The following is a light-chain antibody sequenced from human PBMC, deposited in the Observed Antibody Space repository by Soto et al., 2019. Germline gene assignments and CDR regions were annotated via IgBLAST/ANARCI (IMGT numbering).Light chain of an antibody. Sequence: EIVLTQSPGTLSLSPGERATLSCRASQSISGAYLAWYRQKPGQAPRPLIYGASSRATGIPDRFSGRGSGTDFTLTISRLEPEDFAVYYCQQHDTSPWTFGQGTRVEIK. CDR1: QSISGAY. CDR2: GAS. J-gene: IGKJ1*01. V-gene: IGKV3-20*01. CDR3: QQHDTSPWT.